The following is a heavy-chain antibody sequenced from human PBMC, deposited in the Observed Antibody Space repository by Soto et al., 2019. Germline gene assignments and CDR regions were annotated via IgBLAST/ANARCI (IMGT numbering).Heavy chain of an antibody. CDR2: IWYDGSNK. D-gene: IGHD3-22*01. V-gene: IGHV3-33*01. CDR3: ARSGPLTYYYDSSGYHYEND. J-gene: IGHJ4*02. Sequence: GGSLRLSCAASGFTFSSYGMHWVRQAPGKGLEWVAVIWYDGSNKYYADSVKGRFTISRDNSKNTLYLQMNSLRAEDTAVYYCARSGPLTYYYDSSGYHYENDWGQGTLVTVSS. CDR1: GFTFSSYG.